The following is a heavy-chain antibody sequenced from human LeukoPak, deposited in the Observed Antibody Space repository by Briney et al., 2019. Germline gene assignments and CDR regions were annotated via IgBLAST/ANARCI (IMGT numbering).Heavy chain of an antibody. V-gene: IGHV1-2*02. J-gene: IGHJ6*02. D-gene: IGHD3-9*01. CDR1: GYTFTGYY. CDR3: ARDSAPTDILTGPPGGDYYYGMDV. CDR2: INPNSGGT. Sequence: ASVKVSCKASGYTFTGYYMHWVRQAPGQGLEWMGWINPNSGGTNYAQKFQGGVTMTRDTSISTAYMELSRLRSDNTAVYYCARDSAPTDILTGPPGGDYYYGMDVWGQGTTVTVSS.